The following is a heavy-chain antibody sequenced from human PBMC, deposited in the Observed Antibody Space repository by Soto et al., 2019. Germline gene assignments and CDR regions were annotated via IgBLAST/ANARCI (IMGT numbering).Heavy chain of an antibody. CDR3: ASLWSGPYYYYGMDV. Sequence: ASVKVYCKSSGYTFTSYAMNWVRQAPGQGLEWMGWINPNTGNPTYAQGFTGRFVFSLDTSVGTAYLQICSLKAEDTAVYYCASLWSGPYYYYGMDVWGQGTTVTVSS. V-gene: IGHV7-4-1*01. D-gene: IGHD3-3*01. CDR2: INPNTGNP. CDR1: GYTFTSYA. J-gene: IGHJ6*02.